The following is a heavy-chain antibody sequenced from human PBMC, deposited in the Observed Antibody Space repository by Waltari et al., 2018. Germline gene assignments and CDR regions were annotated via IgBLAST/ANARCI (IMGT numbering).Heavy chain of an antibody. D-gene: IGHD6-19*01. V-gene: IGHV1-3*01. CDR2: INAGNGNT. CDR3: ARDRGGDYSSGLNWFDP. J-gene: IGHJ5*02. Sequence: QVQLVQSGAEVKKPGASVKVSCKASGYTFTSYAMHWVRQAPGQRLEWMGWINAGNGNTKYSQKFQGRVTITRDTSASTAYMELSSLRSEDTAVYYCARDRGGDYSSGLNWFDPWGQGTLVTVSS. CDR1: GYTFTSYA.